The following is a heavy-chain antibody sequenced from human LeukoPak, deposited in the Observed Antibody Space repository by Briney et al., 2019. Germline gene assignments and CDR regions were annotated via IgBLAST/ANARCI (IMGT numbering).Heavy chain of an antibody. CDR1: GYTFTSYG. D-gene: IGHD3-3*01. CDR3: ARSYYDFWNGYYDHDY. V-gene: IGHV1-18*01. CDR2: ISAYNGNT. Sequence: ASVKVSCKASGYTFTSYGISWVRQAPGQGLGWMGWISAYNGNTNYAQKLQGRVTMTTDTSTSTAYMELRSLRSDDTAVYYCARSYYDFWNGYYDHDYWGQGTLVTVSS. J-gene: IGHJ4*02.